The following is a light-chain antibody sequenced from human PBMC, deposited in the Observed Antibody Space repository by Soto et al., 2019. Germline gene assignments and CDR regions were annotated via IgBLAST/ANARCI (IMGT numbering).Light chain of an antibody. Sequence: QSVLTQPPSASGTPGQRVTISCSGSSSNIGSNTVNWYQQLPGTAPKLLIYSNNQRPSGVPDRFSGSKSGTSASLAIGGLQSEDEADYYCAAWQDSLNGWVFGGGTKLTVL. CDR3: AAWQDSLNGWV. CDR1: SSNIGSNT. CDR2: SNN. J-gene: IGLJ3*02. V-gene: IGLV1-44*01.